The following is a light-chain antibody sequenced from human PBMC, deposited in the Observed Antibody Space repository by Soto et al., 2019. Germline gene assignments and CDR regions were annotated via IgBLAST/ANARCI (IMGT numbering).Light chain of an antibody. CDR3: SSYTSSSTLEV. CDR2: DVS. Sequence: QSALTQPASVSGSPGQSITISCTGTSSDDGGYNYVSWYQQHPGKAPKLMIYDVSNRPSGVSNRFSGSKSGNTASLTISGLQAEDEAYYYCSSYTSSSTLEVFGGGTKVTVL. V-gene: IGLV2-14*01. J-gene: IGLJ3*02. CDR1: SSDDGGYNY.